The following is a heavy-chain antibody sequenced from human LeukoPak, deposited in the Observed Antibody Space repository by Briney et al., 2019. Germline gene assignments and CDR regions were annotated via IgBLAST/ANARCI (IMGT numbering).Heavy chain of an antibody. CDR2: INPNNGGT. V-gene: IGHV1-2*02. CDR1: GYTFTGYY. CDR3: ARFPSLLPFDY. J-gene: IGHJ4*02. Sequence: ASVKVSCKASGYTFTGYYMHWGRQAPEEGLEWMGWINPNNGGTNYAPKFQGRVTMTRDTSISTAYMELSSLRSDDTAVYYCARFPSLLPFDYWGQGTLVTVSS. D-gene: IGHD1-26*01.